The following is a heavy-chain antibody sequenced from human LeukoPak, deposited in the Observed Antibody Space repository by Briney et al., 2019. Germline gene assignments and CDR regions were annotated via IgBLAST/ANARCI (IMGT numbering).Heavy chain of an antibody. CDR2: IRSEAYGGTI. J-gene: IGHJ4*02. CDR3: TRGAGYTYGSFY. V-gene: IGHV3-49*04. CDR1: GFTFGDYA. Sequence: GRSLRLSCSGSGFTFGDYALSWVRQAPGKGLEWVGFIRSEAYGGTIAYAASVRGRFTISRDDSKSIAYLQMNSLKTEDTAVYYCTRGAGYTYGSFYWGQGTLVTVSS. D-gene: IGHD5-18*01.